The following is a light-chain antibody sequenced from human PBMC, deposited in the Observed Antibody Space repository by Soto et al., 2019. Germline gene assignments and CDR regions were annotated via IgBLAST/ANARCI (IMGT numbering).Light chain of an antibody. J-gene: IGLJ2*01. CDR2: EVF. V-gene: IGLV2-14*01. Sequence: QSALTQPASVSGSPGQSITISCTGTSSDVGGYKFVSWYQHHPGKAPKLMIYEVFNRPSGVSDRFSGSKSGYTASLTISGLQAEDEADYYCSSYTSTNTLVFGGGTQLTVL. CDR1: SSDVGGYKF. CDR3: SSYTSTNTLV.